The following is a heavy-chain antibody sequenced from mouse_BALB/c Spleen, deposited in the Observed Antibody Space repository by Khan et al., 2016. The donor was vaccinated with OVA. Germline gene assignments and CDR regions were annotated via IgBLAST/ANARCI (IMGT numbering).Heavy chain of an antibody. CDR3: ARRGDGYYGAMDY. CDR1: GYSITSDYA. D-gene: IGHD2-3*01. V-gene: IGHV3-2*02. Sequence: EVKLEESGPGLVKPSQSLSLTCTVTGYSITSDYAWNWIRQFPGNKLEWMGYISYSGSTSYNPSLKSRISFTRDTSKNQFFLQLNSVTTEDTATYYCARRGDGYYGAMDYWGQGTSVTVSS. J-gene: IGHJ4*01. CDR2: ISYSGST.